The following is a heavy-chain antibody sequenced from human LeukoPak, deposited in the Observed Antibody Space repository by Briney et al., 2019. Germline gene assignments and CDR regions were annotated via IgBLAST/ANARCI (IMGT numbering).Heavy chain of an antibody. J-gene: IGHJ3*02. V-gene: IGHV4-30-2*01. Sequence: KSSQTLSLTCAVSGGSISGGGYSWGWIRQPPGQGLEWIGYMSDSGSSYYNPSLKSRVTISVDRSKNHFSLKLSSVTAADTAVYYCARYDLLPGSHDAFDIWGQGTMVTVSS. CDR1: GGSISGGGYS. CDR2: MSDSGSS. D-gene: IGHD3-9*01. CDR3: ARYDLLPGSHDAFDI.